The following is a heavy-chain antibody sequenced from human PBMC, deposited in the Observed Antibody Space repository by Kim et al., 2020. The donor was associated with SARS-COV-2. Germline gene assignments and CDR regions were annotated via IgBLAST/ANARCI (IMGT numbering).Heavy chain of an antibody. CDR3: ARGPGYYTETRNWFDP. J-gene: IGHJ5*02. D-gene: IGHD1-26*01. V-gene: IGHV1-69*13. CDR2: IIPIFGTA. Sequence: SVKVSCKASGGTFSSYAISWVRQAPGQGLEWMGGIIPIFGTANYAQKFQGRVTITADESTSTAYMELSSLRSEDTAVYYCARGPGYYTETRNWFDPWGQGTLVTVSS. CDR1: GGTFSSYA.